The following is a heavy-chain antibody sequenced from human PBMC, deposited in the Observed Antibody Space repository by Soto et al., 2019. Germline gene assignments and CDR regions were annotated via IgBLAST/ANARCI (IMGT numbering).Heavy chain of an antibody. V-gene: IGHV1-69*12. CDR3: ARDRSYCGGDCYSWIAWFAP. D-gene: IGHD2-21*02. CDR2: IIPIFGTA. J-gene: IGHJ5*02. Sequence: QVQLVQSGAEVKKPGSSVKVSCKASGGTFSSYAISWVRQAPGQGLEWMGGIIPIFGTANYAQKFQGRVTITADESTSTAYMEVSSLRSEDTAVYYCARDRSYCGGDCYSWIAWFAPWGQRTLVTVSS. CDR1: GGTFSSYA.